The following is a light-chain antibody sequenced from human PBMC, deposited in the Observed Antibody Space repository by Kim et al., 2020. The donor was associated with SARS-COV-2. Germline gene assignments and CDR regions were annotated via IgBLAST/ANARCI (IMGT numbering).Light chain of an antibody. Sequence: DIQMTQSPSAMSASVGDRVTITCRASQGISTRLAWFQQKPGRVPKRLIHGASSLLSGVPSRFSGSGSGTEFTLTISSLQPEDFATYYGLQHQSYPVTFGGGTKVDIK. J-gene: IGKJ4*01. CDR2: GAS. CDR3: LQHQSYPVT. V-gene: IGKV1-17*03. CDR1: QGISTR.